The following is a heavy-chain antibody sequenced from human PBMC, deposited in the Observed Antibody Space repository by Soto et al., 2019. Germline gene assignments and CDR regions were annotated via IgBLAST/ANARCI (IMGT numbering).Heavy chain of an antibody. CDR1: GFTFEDHG. V-gene: IGHV3-20*01. J-gene: IGHJ4*02. CDR2: ISWDGGTT. Sequence: EVQLVKSGGGVARPGGSLRLSCAASGFTFEDHGMSWVRQAPGKGLEWLSDISWDGGTTVYADSVKGRFTVSRNNAKSSLYLQMNSLKPGDTAFYHCARRSGDQQVCDFWGQGTLVTVSS. D-gene: IGHD3-10*01. CDR3: ARRSGDQQVCDF.